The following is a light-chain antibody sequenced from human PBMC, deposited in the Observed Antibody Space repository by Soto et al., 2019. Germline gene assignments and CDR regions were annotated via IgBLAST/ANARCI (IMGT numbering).Light chain of an antibody. Sequence: DIVSTQSPVTLSLSPGERATLSCRASQSVGSSYLAWYLQKPGQAPRLLIYGASDRATGIPDRFSGSGSGTDFTLIISRLEPEDFAVYYCQQYGNSPWTFGQGTKVDNK. CDR3: QQYGNSPWT. CDR1: QSVGSSY. J-gene: IGKJ1*01. V-gene: IGKV3-20*01. CDR2: GAS.